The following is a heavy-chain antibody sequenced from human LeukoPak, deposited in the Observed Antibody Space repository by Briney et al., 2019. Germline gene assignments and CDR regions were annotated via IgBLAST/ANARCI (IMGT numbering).Heavy chain of an antibody. CDR3: AKDHIAAAGTLQH. Sequence: SETLSLTCAVYGGSFSGYYWSWIRQPPGKGLEWIGEINHSGSTNYNPSLKSRVTISVDTSKNQFSLKLSSVTAADTAVYYCAKDHIAAAGTLQHWGQGTLVTVSS. J-gene: IGHJ1*01. CDR1: GGSFSGYY. V-gene: IGHV4-34*01. CDR2: INHSGST. D-gene: IGHD6-13*01.